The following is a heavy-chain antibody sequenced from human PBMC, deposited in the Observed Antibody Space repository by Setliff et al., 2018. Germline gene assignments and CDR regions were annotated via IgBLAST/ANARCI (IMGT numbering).Heavy chain of an antibody. CDR3: ARSSAPIKRDYMDV. D-gene: IGHD2-2*02. Sequence: PGGSLRLSCAASGLTTTHYYMDWVRQAPGKGLEWLSYISSSSTTIYYADSVKGRFTVSRDNAKNSLYLQMNSLRADDAAVYYCARSSAPIKRDYMDVWGKGTTVTVSS. J-gene: IGHJ6*03. CDR1: GLTTTHYY. V-gene: IGHV3-48*01. CDR2: ISSSSTTI.